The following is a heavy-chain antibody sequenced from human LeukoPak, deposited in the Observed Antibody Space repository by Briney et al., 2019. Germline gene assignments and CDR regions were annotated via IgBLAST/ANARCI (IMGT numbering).Heavy chain of an antibody. CDR2: IYPGDSDT. J-gene: IGHJ4*02. Sequence: GESLKISCKGSGYSFVSYWIGWVRQMPGKGLEWMGTIYPGDSDTKYSPPFQGQVTISVDKSISTAYLQWSGLKSSDTAIYYCARQGLDGDYATGSASFDFWGQGTLVTVSS. CDR1: GYSFVSYW. CDR3: ARQGLDGDYATGSASFDF. V-gene: IGHV5-51*01. D-gene: IGHD4-17*01.